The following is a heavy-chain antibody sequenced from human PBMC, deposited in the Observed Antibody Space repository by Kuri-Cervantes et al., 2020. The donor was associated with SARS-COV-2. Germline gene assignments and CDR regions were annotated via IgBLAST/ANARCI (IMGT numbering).Heavy chain of an antibody. J-gene: IGHJ4*02. CDR2: IIPIFGTA. Sequence: SVKVSCKASGGTFSSYAISWVRQAPGQGLEWMGGIIPIFGTANYAQKFQGRVTITADESTSTAYMELSSLRSEDTAVYYCARRKQYYYDSSGYYAFDYWGQGTLVTVSS. V-gene: IGHV1-69*13. CDR3: ARRKQYYYDSSGYYAFDY. D-gene: IGHD3-22*01. CDR1: GGTFSSYA.